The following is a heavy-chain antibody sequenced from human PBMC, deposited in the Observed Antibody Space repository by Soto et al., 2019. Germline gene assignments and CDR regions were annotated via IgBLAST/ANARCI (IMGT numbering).Heavy chain of an antibody. CDR1: GGSISSYY. Sequence: SETLSLTCTVSGGSISSYYWSWIRQPPGKGLDWIGYIYYSGSTNYNPSLKSRVTISEDTSKNQFSLNLSSVTAADTAVYYCARGCFTISCYLSYYYFGLDVWGQGTKVTVSS. CDR2: IYYSGST. CDR3: ARGCFTISCYLSYYYFGLDV. D-gene: IGHD2-21*01. V-gene: IGHV4-59*01. J-gene: IGHJ6*02.